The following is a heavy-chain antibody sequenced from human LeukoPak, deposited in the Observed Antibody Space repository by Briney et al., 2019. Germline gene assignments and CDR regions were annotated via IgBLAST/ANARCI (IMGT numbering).Heavy chain of an antibody. V-gene: IGHV1-18*01. D-gene: IGHD5-18*01. CDR2: ISAYNGNT. Sequence: ASVKVSCKASGYTFTSSGISWVRQAPGQGLEWMGWISAYNGNTNYAQKLQGRVTMTTDTSTSTAYMELRSLRSDDTAVYYCARDHSWIQLWLPNAFDYWGQGTLVTVSS. CDR3: ARDHSWIQLWLPNAFDY. J-gene: IGHJ4*02. CDR1: GYTFTSSG.